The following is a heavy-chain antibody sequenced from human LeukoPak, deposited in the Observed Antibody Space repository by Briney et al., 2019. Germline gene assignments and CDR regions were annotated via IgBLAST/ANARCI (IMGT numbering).Heavy chain of an antibody. CDR3: ARGKLVSGQLDRTAYDD. CDR1: GYTFTSYG. D-gene: IGHD5/OR15-5a*01. J-gene: IGHJ4*02. Sequence: ASVKVSCKASGYTFTSYGISWVRQAPGQGLEWMGWISAYNGNTNYAQKLQGRVTMTTDTSTSTAYMELRSLRSDDTAVYYCARGKLVSGQLDRTAYDDWGQGTLVTVSS. CDR2: ISAYNGNT. V-gene: IGHV1-18*01.